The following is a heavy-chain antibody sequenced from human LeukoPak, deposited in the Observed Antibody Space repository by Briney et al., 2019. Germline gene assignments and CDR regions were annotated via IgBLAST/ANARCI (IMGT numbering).Heavy chain of an antibody. Sequence: GGSLRLSCAASGFTFSSYSMNWVRQAPGKGLEWVSSISSSSSYIYIADSVKGRFTISRDNAKNSLYLQMNSLRAEDTAVYYCAREHHLGGFDYWGQGTLVTVSS. V-gene: IGHV3-21*01. CDR3: AREHHLGGFDY. J-gene: IGHJ4*02. CDR1: GFTFSSYS. CDR2: ISSSSSYI. D-gene: IGHD3-16*01.